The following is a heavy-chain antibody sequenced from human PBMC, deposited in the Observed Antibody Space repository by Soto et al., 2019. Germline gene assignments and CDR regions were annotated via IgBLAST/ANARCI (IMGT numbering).Heavy chain of an antibody. Sequence: QVQLVQSGAEVKKPGASVKVSCKASGYTFTSYYMHWVRQAPGQGLEWMGIINPSGGSTSYAQKLQGRVTMTRDTSTSTVYMELSSLRSEDTAVYYCARDCTIFGVVIPRFWFDPWGQGTLVTVSS. J-gene: IGHJ5*02. V-gene: IGHV1-46*03. CDR2: INPSGGST. D-gene: IGHD3-3*01. CDR3: ARDCTIFGVVIPRFWFDP. CDR1: GYTFTSYY.